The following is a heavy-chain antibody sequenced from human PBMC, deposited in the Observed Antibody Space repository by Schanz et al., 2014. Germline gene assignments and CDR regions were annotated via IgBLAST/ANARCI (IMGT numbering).Heavy chain of an antibody. J-gene: IGHJ4*02. V-gene: IGHV3-48*01. CDR2: ITYNGGTI. D-gene: IGHD6-25*01. CDR1: GITFSSHS. Sequence: EVHLVESGGGLVQPGGSLRLSCAASGITFSSHSFNWVRQAPGKGLEWISYITYNGGTIYYADSVKGRFTISRDNAKNTLSLQMNSLRAEDTAVYYCAKVRYSSGWRGDYFDEWGQGTLVTVAS. CDR3: AKVRYSSGWRGDYFDE.